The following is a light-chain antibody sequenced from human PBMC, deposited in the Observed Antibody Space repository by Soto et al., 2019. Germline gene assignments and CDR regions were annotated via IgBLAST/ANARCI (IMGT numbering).Light chain of an antibody. CDR1: SRDVGGYDY. Sequence: QSSLTQPASVSGSPGQSITICCTGTSRDVGGYDYVSWYQLHPGKAPKLMVFEVSNRPSGVSYRFSGSKSGNTASLTISGLQAEDEADYFCSSYSISTAYLFGTGTKVTVL. CDR3: SSYSISTAYL. CDR2: EVS. J-gene: IGLJ1*01. V-gene: IGLV2-14*01.